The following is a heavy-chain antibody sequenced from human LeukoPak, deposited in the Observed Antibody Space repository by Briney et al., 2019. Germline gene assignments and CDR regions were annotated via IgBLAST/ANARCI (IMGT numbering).Heavy chain of an antibody. V-gene: IGHV4-31*03. J-gene: IGHJ6*02. CDR3: ARDASERFRGVILYGMDV. CDR1: RGSISSGGDY. D-gene: IGHD3-10*01. CDR2: IYYSGST. Sequence: SETLSLTCTVSRGSISSGGDYWSWIRQHPGKGLEWIGYIYYSGSTYYNPPLKSRVTISVDTSKNQFSLELSSVTAADTAVYYCARDASERFRGVILYGMDVWGQGTTVTVSS.